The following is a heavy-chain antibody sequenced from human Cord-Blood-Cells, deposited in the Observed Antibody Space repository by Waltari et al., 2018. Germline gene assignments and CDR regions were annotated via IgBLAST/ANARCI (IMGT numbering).Heavy chain of an antibody. Sequence: QVQLVQSGAEVKKPGDPVKVSCKASGYTLTSYYMHWLRHAPGQGLEWMGIINPSGGSTSYAQKFQGRVTMTRDTSTSTVYMELSSLRSEDTAVYYCARDALEKDWGSAPQSSYWYFDLWGRGTLVTVSS. V-gene: IGHV1-46*01. J-gene: IGHJ2*01. CDR1: GYTLTSYY. CDR2: INPSGGST. CDR3: ARDALEKDWGSAPQSSYWYFDL. D-gene: IGHD7-27*01.